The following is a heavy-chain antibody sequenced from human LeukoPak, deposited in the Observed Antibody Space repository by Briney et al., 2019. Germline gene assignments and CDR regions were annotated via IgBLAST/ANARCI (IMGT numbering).Heavy chain of an antibody. J-gene: IGHJ4*02. CDR1: GGTFSIYA. V-gene: IGHV1-2*06. Sequence: ASVTVSFTASGGTFSIYAISWVRQAPGQGLEWMGRINPNSGGTNYAQKFQGGVTMTRDTSISTAYMELNRLTSDDTAVYYCARGSGYGDSPGLHWGQGTLVTVSS. CDR3: ARGSGYGDSPGLH. D-gene: IGHD4-17*01. CDR2: INPNSGGT.